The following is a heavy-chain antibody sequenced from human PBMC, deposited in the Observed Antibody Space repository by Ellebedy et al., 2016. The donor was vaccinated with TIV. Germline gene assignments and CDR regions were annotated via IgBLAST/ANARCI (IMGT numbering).Heavy chain of an antibody. CDR1: GGSISSYY. CDR3: AGGGIHMVRAALLTAFHS. J-gene: IGHJ4*02. V-gene: IGHV3-11*01. Sequence: PSETLSLTCTVSGGSISSYYWSRIRQAPGKGLEWISFISSSGSITHYADSVKGRFTISRDNAKNSLSLHMNSLRSEDTAIYYCAGGGIHMVRAALLTAFHSWGQGTHVSVSS. CDR2: ISSSGSIT. D-gene: IGHD3-10*01.